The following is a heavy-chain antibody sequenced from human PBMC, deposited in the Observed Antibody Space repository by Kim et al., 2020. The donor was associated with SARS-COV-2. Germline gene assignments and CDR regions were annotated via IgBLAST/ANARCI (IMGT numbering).Heavy chain of an antibody. CDR3: ARDTSSSWYLDIDY. J-gene: IGHJ4*02. D-gene: IGHD6-13*01. V-gene: IGHV6-1*01. Sequence: YAVYVKRRITINPDTSKNQFSLQLNSVTPEDTAVYYCARDTSSSWYLDIDYWGQGTLVTVSS.